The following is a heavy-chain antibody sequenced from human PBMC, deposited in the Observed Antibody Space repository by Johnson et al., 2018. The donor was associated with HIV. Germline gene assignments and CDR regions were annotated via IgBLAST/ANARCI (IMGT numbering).Heavy chain of an antibody. CDR1: GFTFDDYT. V-gene: IGHV3-43*01. D-gene: IGHD3-10*02. Sequence: VQLVESGGVVVQPGGSLRLSCAASGFTFDDYTMLWVRQAPGKGLEWVSLISWDGGSTYYADSVKGRFTISRDNSKNSLYLQMNSLRTEDTALYYCAKDGSGDVRGAFDIWGQGTMVTVSS. J-gene: IGHJ3*02. CDR3: AKDGSGDVRGAFDI. CDR2: ISWDGGST.